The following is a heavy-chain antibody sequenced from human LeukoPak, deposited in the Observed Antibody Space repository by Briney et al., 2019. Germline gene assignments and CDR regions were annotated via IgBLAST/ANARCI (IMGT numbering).Heavy chain of an antibody. CDR1: GYTFTSYG. V-gene: IGHV1-2*02. CDR3: ARGGILRYFDWLSEDY. D-gene: IGHD3-9*01. Sequence: ASVKVSCKASGYTFTSYGISWVRQAPGQGLEWMGWINPNSGGTNYAQKFQGRVTMTRDTSISTAYMELSRLRSDDTAVYYCARGGILRYFDWLSEDYWGQGTLVTVSS. J-gene: IGHJ4*02. CDR2: INPNSGGT.